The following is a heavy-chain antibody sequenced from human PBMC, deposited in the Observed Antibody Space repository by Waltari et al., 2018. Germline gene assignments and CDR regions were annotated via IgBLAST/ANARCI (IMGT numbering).Heavy chain of an antibody. V-gene: IGHV1-2*02. J-gene: IGHJ4*02. CDR2: INPNSGGT. D-gene: IGHD3-22*01. CDR3: ASLRLYYYDSSGYSDY. CDR1: GYTFTGYY. Sequence: QVQLVQSGAEVKKPGASVKVSCKASGYTFTGYYMHWVRQAPGQGLEWVGWINPNSGGTNYAQKCQGRVTMTRDTSISTAYMELSRLRSDDTAVYYCASLRLYYYDSSGYSDYWGQGTLVIVSS.